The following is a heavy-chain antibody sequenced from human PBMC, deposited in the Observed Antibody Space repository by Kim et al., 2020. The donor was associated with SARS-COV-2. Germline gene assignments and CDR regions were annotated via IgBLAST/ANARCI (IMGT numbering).Heavy chain of an antibody. Sequence: SETLSLTCTVSGGSISSYYWSWIRQPPGKGLEWIGYIYYSGSTNYNPSLKSRVTISVDTSKNQFSLKLSSVTAADTAVYYCARGGNFPGPGYDILTGYYKSPWFDPWGQGTLVTVSS. CDR3: ARGGNFPGPGYDILTGYYKSPWFDP. J-gene: IGHJ5*02. CDR2: IYYSGST. CDR1: GGSISSYY. D-gene: IGHD3-9*01. V-gene: IGHV4-59*13.